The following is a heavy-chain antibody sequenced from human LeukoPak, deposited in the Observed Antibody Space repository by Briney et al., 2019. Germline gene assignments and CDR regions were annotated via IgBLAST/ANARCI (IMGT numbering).Heavy chain of an antibody. J-gene: IGHJ4*02. CDR2: ISYDGSDK. CDR1: GFTFSSYG. D-gene: IGHD3-3*01. CDR3: ARAYYDFWSGYRESDY. V-gene: IGHV3-30-3*01. Sequence: PGGSLRLSCAASGFTFSSYGMHWVRQAPGKGLEWVAVISYDGSDKYYADSVKGRFTISRDNSKNTLYLQMNSLRAEDTAVYYCARAYYDFWSGYRESDYWGQGTLVTVSS.